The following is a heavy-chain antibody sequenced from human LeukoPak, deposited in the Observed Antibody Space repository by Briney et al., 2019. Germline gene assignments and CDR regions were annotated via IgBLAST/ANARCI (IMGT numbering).Heavy chain of an antibody. D-gene: IGHD2-2*01. V-gene: IGHV1-2*02. CDR3: ARDHCTSSGCYEYYCYGMDV. Sequence: GSSVTLSCKASGYTFTDYYIQWVRQAPGQGLEWMGWINPKSGGTNSAQKFQGRVSMTRDTSVSTAYMELSRLRSDDTAVYYCARDHCTSSGCYEYYCYGMDVWGQGTRLIVSS. J-gene: IGHJ6*02. CDR2: INPKSGGT. CDR1: GYTFTDYY.